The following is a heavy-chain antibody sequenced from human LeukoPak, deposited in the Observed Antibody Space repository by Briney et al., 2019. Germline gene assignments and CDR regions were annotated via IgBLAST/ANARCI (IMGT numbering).Heavy chain of an antibody. J-gene: IGHJ4*02. V-gene: IGHV3-74*01. CDR3: TRGGSYPFDY. CDR1: GFTFSSSW. D-gene: IGHD1-26*01. Sequence: QAGGSLRLSCAASGFTFSSSWMHWVRQAPGMGLVWVSRINGDGSTTSYADSVKGRFTISRDNAKNTLYLQMNSLRAEDTAVYYCTRGGSYPFDYWGQGTLVTVSS. CDR2: INGDGSTT.